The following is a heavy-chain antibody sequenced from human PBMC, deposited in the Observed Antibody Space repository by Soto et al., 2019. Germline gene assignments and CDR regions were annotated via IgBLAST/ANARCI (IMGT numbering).Heavy chain of an antibody. Sequence: QVQLVQSGAEVKKPGASVKVSCKASGYTFTSYAIHWVRQAPGQRLEWMGWINAGNGNTKYSQKCQGRVTITRDTSASTVYLELSSLRSEDTAVYYCARQGLELGMGDYWGQGPLVTVSS. CDR1: GYTFTSYA. CDR2: INAGNGNT. V-gene: IGHV1-3*01. D-gene: IGHD7-27*01. J-gene: IGHJ4*02. CDR3: ARQGLELGMGDY.